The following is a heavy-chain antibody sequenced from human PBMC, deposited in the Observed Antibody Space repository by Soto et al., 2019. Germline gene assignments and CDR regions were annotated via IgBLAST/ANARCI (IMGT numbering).Heavy chain of an antibody. D-gene: IGHD6-19*01. V-gene: IGHV1-2*04. CDR3: ATSRIGIAVAGETEYYFDY. CDR2: TNPNSGDT. CDR1: GYIFTGYY. Sequence: ASVKVSCKDSGYIFTGYYMHWVGQDPGQGLEWMGWTNPNSGDTNYTQKFQGWVTMSRDPSISTAYMALSRLRSDDAAVYYCATSRIGIAVAGETEYYFDYWGQGTLVTVSS. J-gene: IGHJ4*02.